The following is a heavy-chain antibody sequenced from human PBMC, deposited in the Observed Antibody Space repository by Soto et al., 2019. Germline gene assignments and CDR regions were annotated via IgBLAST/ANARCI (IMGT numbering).Heavy chain of an antibody. V-gene: IGHV3-30-3*01. J-gene: IGHJ4*02. CDR3: AREEPSGEGAYDY. CDR1: GFTFSSYA. CDR2: ISYDGSNK. D-gene: IGHD1-26*01. Sequence: ESGGGVVQPGRSLRLSCAASGFTFSSYAMHWVRQAPGKGLEWVAVISYDGSNKYYADSVKGRFTISRDNSKNTLYLQMNSLRAEDTAVYYCAREEPSGEGAYDYWGQGTLDTVSS.